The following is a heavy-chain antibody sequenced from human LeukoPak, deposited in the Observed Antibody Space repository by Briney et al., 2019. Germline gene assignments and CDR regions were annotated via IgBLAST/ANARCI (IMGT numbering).Heavy chain of an antibody. V-gene: IGHV4-34*01. CDR3: ARGASYNYYYGMDV. CDR1: GGSFSGYY. CDR2: INHSGST. Sequence: SETLSLTCAVYGGSFSGYYWSWIRQPPGKGLEWIGEINHSGSTNYNPSLKSRVTISVDTSKNQFSLKLSSVTAADTAVYYCARGASYNYYYGMDVWGQGATVTVSS. J-gene: IGHJ6*02. D-gene: IGHD3-16*01.